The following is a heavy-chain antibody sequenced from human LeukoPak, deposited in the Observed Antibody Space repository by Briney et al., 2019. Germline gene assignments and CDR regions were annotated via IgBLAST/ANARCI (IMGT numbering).Heavy chain of an antibody. V-gene: IGHV3-23*01. D-gene: IGHD3-9*01. CDR1: GFTFSSYA. Sequence: QPGGSLRLSCAASGFTFSSYAMSWVRQPPGKGLEWVSAISGSSGSTYYADSVKGRFTISRDNSKNTLYLQMNSLRAEDTAVYYCARVSGGLLRYFDWLYFDYWGQGTLVTVSS. CDR3: ARVSGGLLRYFDWLYFDY. CDR2: ISGSSGST. J-gene: IGHJ4*02.